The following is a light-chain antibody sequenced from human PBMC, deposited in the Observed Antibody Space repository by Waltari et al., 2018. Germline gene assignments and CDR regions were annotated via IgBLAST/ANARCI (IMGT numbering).Light chain of an antibody. J-gene: IGLJ2*01. CDR2: DVS. V-gene: IGLV2-14*01. CDR3: SSQSSNDVVL. CDR1: SNDVGGYNS. Sequence: QSALTQPASVSGSPGQSVTIFCAGTSNDVGGYNSVSWYQEYPAQAPRVIIYDVSDRPSGVSDRFSGSKSGNTASLTISGLQAEDEADYYCSSQSSNDVVLFGGGTKLTVL.